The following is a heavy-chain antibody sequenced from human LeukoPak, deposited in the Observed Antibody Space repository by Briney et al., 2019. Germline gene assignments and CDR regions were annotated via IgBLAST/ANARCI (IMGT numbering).Heavy chain of an antibody. Sequence: GGSLRLSCAASGFTFSQNGMHWVRQAPGKGLEWMAFIEYDGSDKYFADSVKGRFTISRDNAKNSLYLQMNSLRAEDTAVYYCARDTLLYYDSSGYPAFDYWGQGTLVTVSS. CDR3: ARDTLLYYDSSGYPAFDY. V-gene: IGHV3-30*12. D-gene: IGHD3-22*01. CDR2: IEYDGSDK. CDR1: GFTFSQNG. J-gene: IGHJ4*02.